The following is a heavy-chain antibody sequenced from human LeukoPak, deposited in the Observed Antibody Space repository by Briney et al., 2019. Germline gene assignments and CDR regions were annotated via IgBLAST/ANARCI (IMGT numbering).Heavy chain of an antibody. D-gene: IGHD5-12*01. CDR2: IQYDGSIQ. J-gene: IGHJ3*02. CDR3: ARDSPQALAILHAFDI. V-gene: IGHV3-30*02. Sequence: GGSLRLSCAASGFMFNTYAMHWVRQAPGTGLEWVAFIQYDGSIQYYADSVKGRFTISRDNAKNSLYLQMNSLRAEDTAVYYCARDSPQALAILHAFDIWGHGTMVTVSS. CDR1: GFMFNTYA.